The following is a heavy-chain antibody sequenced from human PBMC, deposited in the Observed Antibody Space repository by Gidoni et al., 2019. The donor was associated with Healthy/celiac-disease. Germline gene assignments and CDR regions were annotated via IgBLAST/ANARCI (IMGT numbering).Heavy chain of an antibody. Sequence: QVQLVQSGAVVKKTGSSVKVSCKVSGGTSSSYAISWVRQAPGQGLEWMGEILPIFGTANYAQKFQGRVTITADESTSTAYMELSSLKSEDTAVYYCAAVDTAMVYYYYMDVWGKGTTVTVSS. CDR1: GGTSSSYA. D-gene: IGHD5-18*01. CDR2: ILPIFGTA. J-gene: IGHJ6*03. CDR3: AAVDTAMVYYYYMDV. V-gene: IGHV1-69*01.